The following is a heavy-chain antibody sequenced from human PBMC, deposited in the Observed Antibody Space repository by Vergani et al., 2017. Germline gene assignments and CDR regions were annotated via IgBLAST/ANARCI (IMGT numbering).Heavy chain of an antibody. V-gene: IGHV1-18*01. CDR3: ARDLSGFWSGFDY. D-gene: IGHD3-3*01. CDR1: GYTFSTYG. J-gene: IGHJ4*02. CDR2: ISAYNGNT. Sequence: QVQLVQSGAEVKKPGASVKVSCKASGYTFSTYGISWVRQAPGQGLEWMGWISAYNGNTNYPEKFQGRLTMTTDTSTRTAYMELRSLRSDDTAVYYCARDLSGFWSGFDYWGQGTLVTVSS.